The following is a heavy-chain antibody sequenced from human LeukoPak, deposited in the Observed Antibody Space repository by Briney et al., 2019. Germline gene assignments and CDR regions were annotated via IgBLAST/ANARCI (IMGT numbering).Heavy chain of an antibody. D-gene: IGHD3-10*02. CDR2: ISGRSSYI. V-gene: IGHV3-21*01. Sequence: GGSLRLSCAASGFTFSDYSMNWVRQAPGKGLEWVSSISGRSSYIYYADSVKGRFTISRDNAKNSLYLQMNSLRAEDTAVYYCAELGITMIGGVWGKGTTVTISS. CDR3: AELGITMIGGV. CDR1: GFTFSDYS. J-gene: IGHJ6*04.